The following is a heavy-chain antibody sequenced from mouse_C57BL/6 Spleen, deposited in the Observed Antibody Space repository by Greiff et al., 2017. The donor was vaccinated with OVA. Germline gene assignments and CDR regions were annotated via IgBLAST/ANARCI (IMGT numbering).Heavy chain of an antibody. Sequence: EVQLQESGPELVKPGASVKISCKASGYSFTGYYMHWVKQSSEKSLEWIGEINPSTGDTSYNQKFKGKATLTVDKSSSTAYMQLKSLTSEDSAVYYCARTSNYEAWFAYWGQGTLVTVSA. CDR2: INPSTGDT. J-gene: IGHJ3*01. V-gene: IGHV1-43*01. CDR3: ARTSNYEAWFAY. D-gene: IGHD2-1*01. CDR1: GYSFTGYY.